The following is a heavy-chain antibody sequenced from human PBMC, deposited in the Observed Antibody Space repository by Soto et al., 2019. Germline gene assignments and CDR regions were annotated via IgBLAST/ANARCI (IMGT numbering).Heavy chain of an antibody. CDR1: GDTFSNLA. J-gene: IGHJ4*03. Sequence: QVQLVQSGAEVKKPGSSVKVSCKASGDTFSNLAISWVRQAPGHGLEWMGGLIILFGTPNYAQKFQGRLTITADESTGTAYMELSSLRSDDTAVYYCATDEIGVMSSLGYSHYWGQGTRVTVSS. CDR2: LIILFGTP. V-gene: IGHV1-69*01. CDR3: ATDEIGVMSSLGYSHY. D-gene: IGHD3-16*01.